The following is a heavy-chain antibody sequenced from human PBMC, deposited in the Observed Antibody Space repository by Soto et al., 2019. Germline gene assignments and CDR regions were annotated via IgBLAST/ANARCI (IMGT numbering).Heavy chain of an antibody. Sequence: ASVKVSCKASGYTFTSYYMHWVRQAPGQGLEWMGIINPSGGSTSYAQKFQGRVNMTRDTSTSTVYMELSSLRSEDTAVYYCARDAGTIDFWSGYYNYWGQGTLVTVSS. V-gene: IGHV1-46*03. CDR2: INPSGGST. CDR3: ARDAGTIDFWSGYYNY. CDR1: GYTFTSYY. J-gene: IGHJ4*02. D-gene: IGHD3-3*01.